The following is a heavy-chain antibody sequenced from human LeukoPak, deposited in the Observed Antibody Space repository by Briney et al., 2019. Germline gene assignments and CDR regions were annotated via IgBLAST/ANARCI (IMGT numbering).Heavy chain of an antibody. Sequence: SETLSLTCAVYGGSFSGYYWSWIRQPPGKGLEWIGEINHSGSTNYNPSLKSRVTISVDTSKNQFSLKLSSVTAADAAVYYCARAPSRPRSGWLAEYFQHWGQGTLVTVSS. J-gene: IGHJ1*01. V-gene: IGHV4-34*01. CDR3: ARAPSRPRSGWLAEYFQH. CDR2: INHSGST. CDR1: GGSFSGYY. D-gene: IGHD6-19*01.